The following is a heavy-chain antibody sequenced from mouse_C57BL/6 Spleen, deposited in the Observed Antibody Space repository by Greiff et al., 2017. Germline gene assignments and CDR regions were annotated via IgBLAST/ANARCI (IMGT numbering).Heavy chain of an antibody. V-gene: IGHV1-52*01. Sequence: QVQLQQPGAELVRPGSSVKLSCKASGCTFTSYWMHWVKQRPIQGLEWIGNIDPSDSETHYNQKFKDKATLTVDKSSSTAYMQLSSLTSEDSAVYYCARGGGYDDWNYAMDYWGQGTSVTVSS. CDR3: ARGGGYDDWNYAMDY. CDR2: IDPSDSET. CDR1: GCTFTSYW. J-gene: IGHJ4*01. D-gene: IGHD2-2*01.